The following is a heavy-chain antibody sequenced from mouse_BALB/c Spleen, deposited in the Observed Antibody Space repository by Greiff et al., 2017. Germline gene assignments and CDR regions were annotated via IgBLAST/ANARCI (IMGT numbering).Heavy chain of an antibody. V-gene: IGHV5-6-5*01. CDR3: GRGGIDYGSDFDY. J-gene: IGHJ2*01. CDR2: ISSGGST. Sequence: EVKLVESGGGLVKPGGSLKLSCAASGFTFSSYAMSWVRQTPEKRLEWVASISSGGSTYYPDSVKGRFTISRDNARNILYLQMSSLRSEDTAMYYCGRGGIDYGSDFDYWGQGTTLTVSS. CDR1: GFTFSSYA. D-gene: IGHD1-2*01.